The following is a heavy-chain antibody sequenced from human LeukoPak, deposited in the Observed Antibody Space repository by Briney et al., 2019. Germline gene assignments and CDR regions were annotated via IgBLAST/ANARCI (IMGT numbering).Heavy chain of an antibody. V-gene: IGHV2-5*01. Sequence: SGPTLGNPTQTLTLTCTCSGFSLTTTGVGVGWIRHPPGKALEWLTLIYWYDDKRYSPSLRNRLTITKDTSKNQVVLTMTNVDPVDTATYYCVYKAAIAVAVTAFDHWGQGTLVTVSS. CDR1: GFSLTTTGVG. CDR3: VYKAAIAVAVTAFDH. J-gene: IGHJ4*02. CDR2: IYWYDDK. D-gene: IGHD6-19*01.